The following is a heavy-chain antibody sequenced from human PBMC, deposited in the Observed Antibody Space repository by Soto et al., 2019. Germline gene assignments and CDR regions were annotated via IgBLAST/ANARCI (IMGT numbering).Heavy chain of an antibody. V-gene: IGHV3-7*01. CDR3: ARPYSSGWYSGDY. CDR1: GFTFSSYW. J-gene: IGHJ4*02. Sequence: GGSLRLSCAASGFTFSSYWMSLVRQAPGKGLEWVANIKQDGSEKYYVDSVKGRFTISRDNAKNSLYLQMNSLRAEDTAVYYCARPYSSGWYSGDYWGQGTLVTVSS. D-gene: IGHD6-19*01. CDR2: IKQDGSEK.